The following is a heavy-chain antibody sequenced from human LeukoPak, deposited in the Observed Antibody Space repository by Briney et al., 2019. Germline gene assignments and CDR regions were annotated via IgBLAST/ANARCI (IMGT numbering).Heavy chain of an antibody. D-gene: IGHD6-19*01. CDR2: ISSSGSTI. V-gene: IGHV3-48*03. Sequence: PGGSLRLSCAASGFTFSSYEMNWVRQAPGKGLEWVSYISSSGSTIYYADSVKGRFTISRDNAKNSLYLQMNSLRAEDTAVYYCARLGIAVAGTGDYWGQGTLVTVSS. J-gene: IGHJ4*02. CDR3: ARLGIAVAGTGDY. CDR1: GFTFSSYE.